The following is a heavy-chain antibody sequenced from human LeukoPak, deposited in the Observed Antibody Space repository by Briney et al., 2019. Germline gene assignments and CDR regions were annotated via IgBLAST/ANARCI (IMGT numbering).Heavy chain of an antibody. CDR3: ARILHVGGPPNWFDP. D-gene: IGHD2-2*01. J-gene: IGHJ5*02. Sequence: SETLSLICTVSCYSFSSGYYWGWIGQPPGKGLDWIGRIYHSGSTFYIPSLKSRGTISVDTSKTQFSLKLRSVTAADTCVYYCARILHVGGPPNWFDPWGQGTLVTVSS. CDR2: IYHSGST. CDR1: CYSFSSGYY. V-gene: IGHV4-38-2*02.